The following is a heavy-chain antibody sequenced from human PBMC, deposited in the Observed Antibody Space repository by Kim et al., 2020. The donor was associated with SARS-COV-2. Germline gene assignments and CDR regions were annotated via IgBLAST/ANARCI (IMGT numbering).Heavy chain of an antibody. CDR2: IKSKTDGGRA. Sequence: GGSLRLSCAVSGFSFSNAWMSWVRQAPGKGLEWVGRIKSKTDGGRADYGAPVNGRFIISRDDSKNTLYLQMNRLTTEDTAMYFCSKAAENLQHIDWLSSSIEAFDLWGQGTMVTVSS. CDR1: GFSFSNAW. V-gene: IGHV3-15*01. J-gene: IGHJ3*01. CDR3: SKAAENLQHIDWLSSSIEAFDL. D-gene: IGHD3-9*01.